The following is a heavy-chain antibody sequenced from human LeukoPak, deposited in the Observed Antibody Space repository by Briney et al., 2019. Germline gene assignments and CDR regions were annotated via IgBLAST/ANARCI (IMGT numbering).Heavy chain of an antibody. CDR3: ARDSSGDFHFDY. CDR2: IYSGGST. D-gene: IGHD4-17*01. V-gene: IGHV3-66*01. Sequence: GGSLKLSCAASGFTVSSNYMNWVRQAPGKGLEWVSVIYSGGSTYYADSVKGRFTISRDSSKNTLYLQMNSLRAEDTAVYYCARDSSGDFHFDYWGQGTLVTVSS. J-gene: IGHJ4*02. CDR1: GFTVSSNY.